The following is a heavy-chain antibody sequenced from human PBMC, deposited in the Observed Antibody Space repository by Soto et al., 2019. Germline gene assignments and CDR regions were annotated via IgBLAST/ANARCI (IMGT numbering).Heavy chain of an antibody. V-gene: IGHV2-5*01. Sequence: SGPTLVNPTQTLTLTCTFSGFSLSTSGVGVRWIRQPPGKALEWLALIYWNDDKRYSPSLKSRLTRTKDTSKIQVVLTMANMDPVETATYYCARTVKTHIAAAECWFDPWGQGTLVTVSS. J-gene: IGHJ5*02. CDR2: IYWNDDK. CDR3: ARTVKTHIAAAECWFDP. CDR1: GFSLSTSGVG. D-gene: IGHD6-13*01.